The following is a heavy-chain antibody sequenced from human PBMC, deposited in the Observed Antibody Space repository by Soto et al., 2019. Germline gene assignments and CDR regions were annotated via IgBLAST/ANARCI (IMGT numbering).Heavy chain of an antibody. CDR3: TRLQRRWLSSDS. D-gene: IGHD5-12*01. CDR2: IYYTGTS. J-gene: IGHJ4*02. Sequence: QLQLQESGPGLVKPSETLSLTCSVSGGSISNSSYYWGWIRQPPGKVLEWIGHIYYTGTSSSNSSLTGRVTLSVDTSKNQCSLKLNSMTAADTAVFYCTRLQRRWLSSDSWGQGTLVTFSS. V-gene: IGHV4-39*01. CDR1: GGSISNSSYY.